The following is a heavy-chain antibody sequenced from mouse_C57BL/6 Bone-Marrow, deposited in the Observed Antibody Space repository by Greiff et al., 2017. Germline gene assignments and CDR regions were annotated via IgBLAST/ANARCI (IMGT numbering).Heavy chain of an antibody. CDR3: ASPVYYGTAWFAY. V-gene: IGHV1-81*01. J-gene: IGHJ3*01. CDR2: IYPRSGNT. CDR1: GYTFTSYG. Sequence: QVQLQQSGAELARPGASVKLSCKASGYTFTSYGISWVKQRTGQGLEWIGEIYPRSGNTYYNEKFKGKATLTADKSSSTAYMELRSLPSEDSAVYFCASPVYYGTAWFAYGGQGTLVTVSA. D-gene: IGHD2-1*01.